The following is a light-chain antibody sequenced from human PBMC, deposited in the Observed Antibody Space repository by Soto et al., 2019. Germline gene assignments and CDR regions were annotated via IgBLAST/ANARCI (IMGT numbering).Light chain of an antibody. J-gene: IGLJ1*01. CDR3: SSYTSSSTLSTYV. V-gene: IGLV2-14*03. Sequence: QSVLIQPASVSGSPGQSITISCTGTSSDVGGYNYVSWYQHRPGKAPKLMIYDVSNRPSGVSNRFSGSKSGNTASLIISGLQAEDEADYYCSSYTSSSTLSTYVFGTGTKVTVL. CDR1: SSDVGGYNY. CDR2: DVS.